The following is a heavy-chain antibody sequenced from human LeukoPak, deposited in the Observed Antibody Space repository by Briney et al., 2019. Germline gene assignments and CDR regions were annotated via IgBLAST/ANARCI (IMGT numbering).Heavy chain of an antibody. D-gene: IGHD4-11*01. Sequence: PGGSLRLSCAASGFTFSSYWMSWVRQAPGKGLEWMANIKQDGSEKYYVDSVKGRFTISRDNAKNSLYLQMNSLRAEDTAVYYCARDLGYSNYGSENWFDPWGQGTLVTVSS. CDR1: GFTFSSYW. J-gene: IGHJ5*02. CDR3: ARDLGYSNYGSENWFDP. CDR2: IKQDGSEK. V-gene: IGHV3-7*01.